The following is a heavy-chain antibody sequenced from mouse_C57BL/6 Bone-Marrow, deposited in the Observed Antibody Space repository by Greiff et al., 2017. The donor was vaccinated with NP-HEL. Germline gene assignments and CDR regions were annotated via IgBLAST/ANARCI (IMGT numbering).Heavy chain of an antibody. V-gene: IGHV1-26*01. J-gene: IGHJ2*01. Sequence: EVQLQQSGPALVKPGASVKISCKASGYTFTDYYMNWVKQSHGKSLEWIGDINPNNGGTSYNQKFKGKATLTVDKSSSTAYMELRSLTSEDSAVYYCARGDWDVGDYWGQGTTLTVSS. CDR1: GYTFTDYY. CDR2: INPNNGGT. CDR3: ARGDWDVGDY. D-gene: IGHD4-1*01.